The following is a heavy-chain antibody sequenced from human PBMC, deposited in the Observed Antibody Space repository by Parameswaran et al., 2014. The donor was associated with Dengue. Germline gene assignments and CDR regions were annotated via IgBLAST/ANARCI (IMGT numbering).Heavy chain of an antibody. J-gene: IGHJ4*02. V-gene: IGHV3-23*01. D-gene: IGHD5-18*01. CDR2: ISGSGGST. CDR3: ASPWIQLYGYPYY. Sequence: WIRQPPGKGLEWVSAISGSGGSTYYADSVKGRFTISRDNSKNTLYLQMNSLRAEDTAVYYCASPWIQLYGYPYYWGQGTLVTVSS.